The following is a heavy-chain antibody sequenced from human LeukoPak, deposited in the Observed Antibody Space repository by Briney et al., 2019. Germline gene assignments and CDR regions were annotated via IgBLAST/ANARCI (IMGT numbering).Heavy chain of an antibody. D-gene: IGHD3-22*01. CDR1: GGSISSYY. CDR2: IYYSGST. V-gene: IGHV4-59*12. CDR3: ARDCPNYYDSSGLSP. Sequence: SETLSLTCTVSGGSISSYYWSWIRQPPGKGLEWIGYIYYSGSTYYNPSLKSRVTISVDTSKNQFSLKLSSVTAADTAVYYCARDCPNYYDSSGLSPWGQGTLVTVSS. J-gene: IGHJ5*02.